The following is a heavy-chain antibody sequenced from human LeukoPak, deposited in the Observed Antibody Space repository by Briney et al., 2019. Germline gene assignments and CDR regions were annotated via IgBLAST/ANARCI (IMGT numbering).Heavy chain of an antibody. CDR3: ARMSLRGDY. V-gene: IGHV4-39*01. CDR1: GCSISSSSYY. Sequence: SETLSLTCTVSGCSISSSSYYWGWIRQPPGKGLEWIGSIYYSGSTYYNPSPKSRVTISVDTSKNQFSLKLSSVTAADTAVYYCARMSLRGDYWGQGTLVTVSS. J-gene: IGHJ4*02. CDR2: IYYSGST.